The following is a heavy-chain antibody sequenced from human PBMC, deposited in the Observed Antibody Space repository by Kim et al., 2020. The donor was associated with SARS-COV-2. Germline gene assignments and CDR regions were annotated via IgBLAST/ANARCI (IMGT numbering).Heavy chain of an antibody. V-gene: IGHV1-69*13. J-gene: IGHJ4*02. CDR3: ARAPWYDMLTGVYYFDS. D-gene: IGHD3-9*01. CDR2: IMPMYGKI. Sequence: SVKVSCKDAGGTFSTNAVSWVRQAPGQGLEWVGGIMPMYGKINHAQKFQDRVTITADDSATTAYMELSSLRSDETAVYYCARAPWYDMLTGVYYFDSWGPGTLVIVSS. CDR1: GGTFSTNA.